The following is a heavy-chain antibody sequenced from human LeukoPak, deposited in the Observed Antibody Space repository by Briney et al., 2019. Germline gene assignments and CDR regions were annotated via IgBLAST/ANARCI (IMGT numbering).Heavy chain of an antibody. V-gene: IGHV4-39*01. Sequence: YYSRSTYYTPSLKSRVTISVDTSKTQFSLKLSSVTAADTAVYYCARSYYDSSGYPDAFDIWGQGTMVTVSS. J-gene: IGHJ3*02. CDR2: YYSRST. CDR3: ARSYYDSSGYPDAFDI. D-gene: IGHD3-22*01.